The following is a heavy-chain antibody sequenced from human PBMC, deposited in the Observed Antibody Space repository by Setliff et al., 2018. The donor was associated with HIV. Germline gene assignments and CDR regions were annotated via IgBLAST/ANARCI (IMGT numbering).Heavy chain of an antibody. CDR1: GGSISSGSYY. V-gene: IGHV4-39*01. CDR3: ARQAIFGYYDSSGYLDY. D-gene: IGHD3-22*01. Sequence: SETLSLTCTVSGGSISSGSYYWGWIRQPPGKELEWIGSIYYSGSTYYNPSLQSRVTISVDTSKNLFSLRLSSVTASDSAVYYCARQAIFGYYDSSGYLDYWGQGTLVTVS. CDR2: IYYSGST. J-gene: IGHJ4*02.